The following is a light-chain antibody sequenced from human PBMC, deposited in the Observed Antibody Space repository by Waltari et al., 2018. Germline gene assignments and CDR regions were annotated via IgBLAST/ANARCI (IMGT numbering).Light chain of an antibody. Sequence: EIVLPQSPGSLSSSPGERVTLSCRASQSVSRAVAWYQQKPGQAPRLLIFGASNRATGIPDRFSGSGSETDFSLTISRLEPEDFAVYYCQHYVRLPATFGRGTKVEIK. J-gene: IGKJ1*01. CDR1: QSVSRA. CDR2: GAS. V-gene: IGKV3-20*01. CDR3: QHYVRLPAT.